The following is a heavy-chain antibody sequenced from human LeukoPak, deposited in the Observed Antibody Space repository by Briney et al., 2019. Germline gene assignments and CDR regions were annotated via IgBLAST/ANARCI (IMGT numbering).Heavy chain of an antibody. V-gene: IGHV4-61*02. Sequence: SETLSLTCTVSGGSISSGSYYWSWIRQPAGKGLEWIGRIYTSGSTNYNPSLKSRVTISVDTSKNQFSLKLSSVTAADTAVYYCARGHHYYDSSGYYYAYYFDYWGQGTLVTVSS. CDR1: GGSISSGSYY. CDR3: ARGHHYYDSSGYYYAYYFDY. CDR2: IYTSGST. J-gene: IGHJ4*02. D-gene: IGHD3-22*01.